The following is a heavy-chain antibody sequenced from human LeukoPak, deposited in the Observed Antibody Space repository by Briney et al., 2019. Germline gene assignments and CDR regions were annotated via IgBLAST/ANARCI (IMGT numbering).Heavy chain of an antibody. CDR2: IETGDKA. Sequence: PGCSLRLSCAASGFTVSTHYMNWVRQAPGKGLEWVSVIETGDKASYADSVKGRFTISRDDSNNKVFLHLNSVRVEDTAVYYCARRGGYSGHDFGGGPEGYLDFWGQGTVVTVSS. J-gene: IGHJ4*02. D-gene: IGHD5-12*01. V-gene: IGHV3-53*01. CDR3: ARRGGYSGHDFGGGPEGYLDF. CDR1: GFTVSTHY.